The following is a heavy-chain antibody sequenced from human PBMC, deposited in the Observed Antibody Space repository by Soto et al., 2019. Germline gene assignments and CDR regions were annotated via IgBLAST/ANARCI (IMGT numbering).Heavy chain of an antibody. Sequence: EVQLVESGGGLVQPGGSLRLSCAASGFTFSSYTMNWVRQAPGKGLEWVSYISSSSSTIYYADSVKGRFTISRDNAKNSLYLQMNSLRDEDTAVYYCARAGAFGGVIVIFRGFDYWGQGTLVTVSS. CDR3: ARAGAFGGVIVIFRGFDY. CDR2: ISSSSSTI. CDR1: GFTFSSYT. J-gene: IGHJ4*02. D-gene: IGHD3-16*02. V-gene: IGHV3-48*02.